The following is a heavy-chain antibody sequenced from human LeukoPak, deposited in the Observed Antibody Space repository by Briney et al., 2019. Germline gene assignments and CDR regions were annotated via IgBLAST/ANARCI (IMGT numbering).Heavy chain of an antibody. D-gene: IGHD3-10*01. CDR3: ARDNGSGRRTLGDY. CDR1: GFMFSDHY. J-gene: IGHJ4*02. Sequence: PGGSLRLSCVASGFMFSDHYMNWVRQAPGKGLEWVSGINWNGDNTGYADSVKGRFTISRDNAKNSLYLQMDSLRGEDTAWYYCARDNGSGRRTLGDYWGQGILVTVSS. V-gene: IGHV3-20*04. CDR2: INWNGDNT.